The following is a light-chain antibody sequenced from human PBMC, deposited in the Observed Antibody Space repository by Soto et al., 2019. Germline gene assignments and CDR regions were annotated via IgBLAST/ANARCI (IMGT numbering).Light chain of an antibody. CDR2: EVS. CDR1: SSDVGAYNY. V-gene: IGLV2-8*01. J-gene: IGLJ1*01. Sequence: QSALTQPPSASGSPGQSVTISCTGTSSDVGAYNYVSWYQQLPGKAPKLIIYEVSKRPSGVPDRFSGSKSGNTASLTVSGLQAGDEADYYCTSYAGTYSFFYVFGTGTRSPS. CDR3: TSYAGTYSFFYV.